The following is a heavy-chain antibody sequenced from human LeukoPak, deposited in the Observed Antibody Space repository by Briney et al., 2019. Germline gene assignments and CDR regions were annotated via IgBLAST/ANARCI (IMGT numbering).Heavy chain of an antibody. D-gene: IGHD6-13*01. Sequence: PSETLSLTGTVSGGSISSYYWSWIRQPPGKGLEWIGYIYYSGTTNYNPSLKSRVTISVDTSKNQFSLKLSSVTAADTAVYYCARGVYIAAAQYGYWGQGTLVTVSS. CDR3: ARGVYIAAAQYGY. CDR1: GGSISSYY. J-gene: IGHJ4*02. CDR2: IYYSGTT. V-gene: IGHV4-59*01.